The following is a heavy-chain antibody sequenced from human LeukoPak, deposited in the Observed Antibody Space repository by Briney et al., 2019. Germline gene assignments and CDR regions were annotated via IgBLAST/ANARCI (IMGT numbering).Heavy chain of an antibody. CDR3: ARGAGGYCSGGSCFELNWFDP. Sequence: SETLSLTCTVSGGSISSYYWSWIRQPPGKGLEWIGYIYYSGSTNYNPSLKSRVTISVDTSKNQFSLKLSSVTAADTAVYYCARGAGGYCSGGSCFELNWFDPWGQGTLVTVSS. CDR1: GGSISSYY. V-gene: IGHV4-59*01. D-gene: IGHD2-15*01. J-gene: IGHJ5*02. CDR2: IYYSGST.